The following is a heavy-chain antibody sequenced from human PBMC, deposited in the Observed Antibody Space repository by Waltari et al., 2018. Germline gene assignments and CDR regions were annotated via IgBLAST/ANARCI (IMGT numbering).Heavy chain of an antibody. CDR1: GGSFSGYY. CDR2: INHSGRT. CDR3: ARGRSGGDYDYYYGMDV. Sequence: QVQLQQWGAGLLKPSETLSLTCAVYGGSFSGYYWSWIRQPPGKGLEWIGEINHSGRTNYNPSLKSRVTISVDTSKNQFSLKLSSVTAADTAVYYCARGRSGGDYDYYYGMDVWGQGTTVTVSS. D-gene: IGHD3-10*01. V-gene: IGHV4-34*01. J-gene: IGHJ6*02.